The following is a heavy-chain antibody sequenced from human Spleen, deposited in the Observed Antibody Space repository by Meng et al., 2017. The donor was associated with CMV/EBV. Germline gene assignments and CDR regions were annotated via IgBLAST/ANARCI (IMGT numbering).Heavy chain of an antibody. V-gene: IGHV1-69*10. D-gene: IGHD2-15*01. CDR1: GNTFTTYY. Sequence: SVKVSCKASGNTFTTYYIHWMRQAPGQGLEWMGQIIPVIGVANYAQKFQGRVTIIADKSTGTGYMELSSLRSDDTAIYYCARLPTWYGFDIWGQGTLVTVSS. CDR2: IIPVIGVA. J-gene: IGHJ3*02. CDR3: ARLPTWYGFDI.